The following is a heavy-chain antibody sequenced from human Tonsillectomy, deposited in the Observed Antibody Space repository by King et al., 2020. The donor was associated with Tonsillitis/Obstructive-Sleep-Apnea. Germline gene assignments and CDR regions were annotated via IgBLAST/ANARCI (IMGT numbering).Heavy chain of an antibody. Sequence: VQLVESGGGLVKPGGSLRLSCAASGFTFGDYYMSWIRQAPGKGLEWVPYISSSSSYTNYADSVKGRFTISRDNAKNSLYLQMNSLRAEDTAVYYCAREGGCSSTSCFRPFDFWGQGTLVTVSS. V-gene: IGHV3-11*05. J-gene: IGHJ4*02. CDR2: ISSSSSYT. CDR1: GFTFGDYY. CDR3: AREGGCSSTSCFRPFDF. D-gene: IGHD2-2*01.